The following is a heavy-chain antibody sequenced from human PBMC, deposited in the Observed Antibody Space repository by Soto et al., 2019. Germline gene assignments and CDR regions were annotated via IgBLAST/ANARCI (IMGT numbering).Heavy chain of an antibody. CDR2: IYDSGTT. Sequence: SATLSLTCTVSAGSISRGDYYWSWIHQPPGESVESIVYIYDSGTTYYNPSLNSRVTISLDTSKNQFSRKLTSVTAADTAVYYSARVYYGSGSLYYLEYWGQGTLVTVSS. CDR3: ARVYYGSGSLYYLEY. D-gene: IGHD3-10*01. V-gene: IGHV4-30-4*01. J-gene: IGHJ4*02. CDR1: AGSISRGDYY.